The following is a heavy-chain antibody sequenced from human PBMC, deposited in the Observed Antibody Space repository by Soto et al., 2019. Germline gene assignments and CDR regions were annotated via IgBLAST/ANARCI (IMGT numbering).Heavy chain of an antibody. D-gene: IGHD2-8*01. J-gene: IGHJ6*02. CDR2: ISYNGDNH. Sequence: QEHLVESGGGVVLPGRSLRLSCAASRFSFSTYGMHWVRQAPGKGLDWVATISYNGDNHYYADSVKGRFTISRDNSKDKLNLQMNSIRAKDKAVYYCAKDAEWIVPKYYYSLDVWGQGTTVIVSS. CDR3: AKDAEWIVPKYYYSLDV. V-gene: IGHV3-30*18. CDR1: RFSFSTYG.